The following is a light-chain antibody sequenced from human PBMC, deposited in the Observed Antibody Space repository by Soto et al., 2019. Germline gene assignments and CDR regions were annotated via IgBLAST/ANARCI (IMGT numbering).Light chain of an antibody. CDR3: QSFDSSDQV. CDR1: SGSIASNY. J-gene: IGLJ3*02. Sequence: NFMSTQPHSVSESPGKTVTISCTRSSGSIASNYVQWYQQRPGSSPTTVIYEDNQRPSGVPDRFSGSIDSSSNSASLTISGLKTEDEADYYCQSFDSSDQVFGGGTKLTVL. CDR2: EDN. V-gene: IGLV6-57*01.